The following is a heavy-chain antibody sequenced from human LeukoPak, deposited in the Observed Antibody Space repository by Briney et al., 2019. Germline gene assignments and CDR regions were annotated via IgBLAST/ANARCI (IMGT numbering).Heavy chain of an antibody. D-gene: IGHD3-16*01. CDR2: IYYSGST. J-gene: IGHJ4*02. CDR1: GGSISSSSYY. V-gene: IGHV4-39*01. CDR3: ARVNYLGGGVDY. Sequence: SETLSLTCTVSGGSISSSSYYWGWIRQPPGKGLEWIGSIYYSGSTYYNPSLKSRVTISVDTSKNQFSLKLSSVTAADTAVYYCARVNYLGGGVDYWGQGTLVTVSS.